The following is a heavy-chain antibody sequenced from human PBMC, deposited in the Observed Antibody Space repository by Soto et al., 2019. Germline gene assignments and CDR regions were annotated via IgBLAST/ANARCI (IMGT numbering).Heavy chain of an antibody. Sequence: QVQLQESDPGLVRPSGTLSLTCAVSGGSISSTNWWSWVRQPPGKGLEWIGEIYHSGSTNYNPSLKSRVTMSVDKSKNQFSLRLSSVTAAVTAVYYCARDGAAALFRPPLTFWGQGTLVTVSS. CDR3: ARDGAAALFRPPLTF. CDR2: IYHSGST. CDR1: GGSISSTNW. D-gene: IGHD6-13*01. V-gene: IGHV4-4*02. J-gene: IGHJ4*02.